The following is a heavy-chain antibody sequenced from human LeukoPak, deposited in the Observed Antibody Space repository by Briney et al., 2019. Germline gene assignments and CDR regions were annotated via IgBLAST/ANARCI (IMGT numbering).Heavy chain of an antibody. CDR1: GYTFTSYA. CDR2: INTNTGNP. Sequence: ASVKLTCKASGYTFTSYARNWMRQPPGQGLEWMGWINTNTGNPTYAQGFTGRFVFSLDTSVSTAYLQISSLKAEDTAVYYCARVPVRCGELPIDYWGQGTLVTVSS. CDR3: ARVPVRCGELPIDY. J-gene: IGHJ4*02. D-gene: IGHD3-10*01. V-gene: IGHV7-4-1*02.